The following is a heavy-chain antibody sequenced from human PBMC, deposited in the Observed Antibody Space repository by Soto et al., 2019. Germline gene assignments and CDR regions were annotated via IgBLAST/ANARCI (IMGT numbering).Heavy chain of an antibody. CDR1: GYTFTNYA. Sequence: QVQLVQSGAEVKKPGASVKVSCKASGYTFTNYAFSWVRQAPGQGLEGMGWISAYNGDTNYPQKLQGRVTMTTDTSTSTAYMELRSLRSHDTAVYYCARDLAAAGPFDCWGQGTLVTVSS. CDR3: ARDLAAAGPFDC. J-gene: IGHJ4*02. CDR2: ISAYNGDT. D-gene: IGHD6-13*01. V-gene: IGHV1-18*01.